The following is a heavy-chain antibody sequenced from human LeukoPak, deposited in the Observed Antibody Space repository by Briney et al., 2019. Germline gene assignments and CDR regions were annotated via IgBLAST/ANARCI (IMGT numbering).Heavy chain of an antibody. D-gene: IGHD5-18*01. CDR2: INHSGST. Sequence: SETLSLTCSVSGGSIRNYQWSWIRQPPGKGLEWIGEINHSGSTNYNPSLKSRVTISGDTSKNQFSLKLSSVTAADTAVYFCARVGYSYVINDWSRTGLGAYPTKYYYHMDVWGKGTTVTVSS. J-gene: IGHJ6*03. V-gene: IGHV4-34*01. CDR1: GGSIRNYQ. CDR3: ARVGYSYVINDWSRTGLGAYPTKYYYHMDV.